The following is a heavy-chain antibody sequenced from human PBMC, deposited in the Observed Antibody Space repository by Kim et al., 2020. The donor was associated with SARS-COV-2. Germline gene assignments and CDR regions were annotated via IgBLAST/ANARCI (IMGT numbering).Heavy chain of an antibody. J-gene: IGHJ6*02. V-gene: IGHV3-7*03. CDR2: IKGDGSER. Sequence: GGSLRLSCAASGFSFSDSWMSWVRQAPGKGLEWVANIKGDGSERDYVDSVKGRFTISRDNAKNSLYLQMNSLRVEDTAVYYCARADVWGQGTTVFVSS. CDR1: GFSFSDSW. CDR3: ARADV.